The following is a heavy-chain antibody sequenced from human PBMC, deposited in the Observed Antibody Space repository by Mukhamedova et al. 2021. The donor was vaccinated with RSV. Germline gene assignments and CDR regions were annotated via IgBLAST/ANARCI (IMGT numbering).Heavy chain of an antibody. CDR3: ARGSTALSYFDY. V-gene: IGHV4-61*03. J-gene: IGHJ4*02. Sequence: EPPGRGLEWIGSIYYTGSINYNPSLRSRVTMSVDTSANHFSLRLNSVTAADTAVYYCARGSTALSYFDYWGQGTLVTVSS. CDR2: IYYTGSI. D-gene: IGHD5-18*01.